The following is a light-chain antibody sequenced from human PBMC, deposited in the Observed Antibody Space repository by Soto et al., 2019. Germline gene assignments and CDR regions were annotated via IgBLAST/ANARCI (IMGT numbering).Light chain of an antibody. Sequence: EIVLTQSPGTLSLSPGERATLSCRASQSVSSSYLAWYQQKPGQAPRLLIYGASSRATGIPDRFSGSGSGTDFTLTISRLEPEDFAVYLCQQYGGSRTFGQGTKVEIK. CDR1: QSVSSSY. CDR2: GAS. J-gene: IGKJ1*01. CDR3: QQYGGSRT. V-gene: IGKV3-20*01.